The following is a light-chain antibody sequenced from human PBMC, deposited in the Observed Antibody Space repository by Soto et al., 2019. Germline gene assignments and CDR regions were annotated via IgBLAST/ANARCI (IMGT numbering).Light chain of an antibody. CDR2: EGN. CDR1: SSDVGSYNL. CDR3: CSYAGSTTGV. J-gene: IGLJ3*02. V-gene: IGLV2-23*01. Sequence: QSALTQPASVSGSPGQSITISCTGTSSDVGSYNLVSWYQQHPGKAPKVMIYEGNKRPSGVSDRFSGSKSGNTASLTISGLQAEDEADYYCCSYAGSTTGVFGGGTKVTVL.